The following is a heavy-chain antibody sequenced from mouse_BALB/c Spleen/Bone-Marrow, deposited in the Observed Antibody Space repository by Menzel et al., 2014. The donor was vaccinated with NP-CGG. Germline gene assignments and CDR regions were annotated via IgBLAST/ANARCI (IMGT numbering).Heavy chain of an antibody. CDR2: ISNGGGST. Sequence: EVQVVESGGGLVQPGGSLKLSCAASGFTFTSYTMSWVRQTPEKRLEWVAYISNGGGSTYYPDTVKGRFTISRDNAKNTRYLQMSSLKSEDTAIYYCTREDYGAYWGQGTLVTVSA. V-gene: IGHV5-12-2*01. CDR1: GFTFTSYT. CDR3: TREDYGAY. J-gene: IGHJ3*01. D-gene: IGHD2-4*01.